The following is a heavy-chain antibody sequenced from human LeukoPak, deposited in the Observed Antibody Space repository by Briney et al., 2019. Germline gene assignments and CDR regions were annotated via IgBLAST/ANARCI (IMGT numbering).Heavy chain of an antibody. CDR1: GGSISSGGYY. V-gene: IGHV4-31*03. Sequence: SETLSLTCTVSGGSISSGGYYWSWIRQHPGKGLEWIGYIYYSGTAHYNPSLKSRVTISLDTSKNQFSLKLSSVTAADTAVYYCVRGSVGATKGGDYWGQGILVTVSS. J-gene: IGHJ4*02. CDR2: IYYSGTA. CDR3: VRGSVGATKGGDY. D-gene: IGHD1-26*01.